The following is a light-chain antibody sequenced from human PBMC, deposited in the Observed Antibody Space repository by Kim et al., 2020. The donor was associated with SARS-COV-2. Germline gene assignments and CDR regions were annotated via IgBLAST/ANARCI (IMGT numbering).Light chain of an antibody. CDR2: GNG. J-gene: IGLJ3*02. CDR3: ATWDGSLNGWV. V-gene: IGLV1-44*01. CDR1: SSNIGRNT. Sequence: GQRVTLACAGSSSNIGRNTVTRYQQLPDTAPKFLIYGNGPRPSGVPDRFSGSKSGPSASLAISGLQSEDEADYYCATWDGSLNGWVFGGGTQLTVL.